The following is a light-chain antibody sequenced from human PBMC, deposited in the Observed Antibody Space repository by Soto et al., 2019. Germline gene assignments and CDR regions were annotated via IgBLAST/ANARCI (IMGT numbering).Light chain of an antibody. CDR1: QSVNSN. CDR2: GAS. Sequence: EIAMTQSPATLSVSPGERATLSCRASQSVNSNLAWYQQKPGQAPRLLIYGASTRATGIPARFSGSGSGTEFTVTISSLQTEDFAVYYCQKYNNWPLTFGGGNKEEIK. CDR3: QKYNNWPLT. J-gene: IGKJ4*01. V-gene: IGKV3-15*01.